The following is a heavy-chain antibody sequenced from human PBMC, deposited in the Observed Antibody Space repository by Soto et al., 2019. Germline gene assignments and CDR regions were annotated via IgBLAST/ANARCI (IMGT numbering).Heavy chain of an antibody. D-gene: IGHD2-15*01. Sequence: QVQLVESGGGVVQPGRSLRLSCAASGFTFSSYAMYWVRQAPGKGLEWVAIISYDGNNKHYADSVKGRFTIARDNSQXPXXXPXXSLGAEDTDVYYCARAGGDGGTCYTLVGLRYGMDVWGQGTTVTVSS. CDR1: GFTFSSYA. J-gene: IGHJ6*02. V-gene: IGHV3-30-3*01. CDR2: ISYDGNNK. CDR3: ARAGGDGGTCYTLVGLRYGMDV.